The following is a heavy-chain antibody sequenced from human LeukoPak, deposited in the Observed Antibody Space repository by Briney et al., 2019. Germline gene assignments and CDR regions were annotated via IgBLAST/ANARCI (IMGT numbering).Heavy chain of an antibody. V-gene: IGHV3-7*04. Sequence: GGSLRLSCAASGFNFSSYWMSWVRQAPGKGPEWVANIKQDGGEKYYVDSVKGRFTISRDNAKNSLYLQMNSLRPEDTAVYYCAGRGDGNLYYFDHWGQGTLVTASS. CDR3: AGRGDGNLYYFDH. CDR1: GFNFSSYW. D-gene: IGHD5-24*01. J-gene: IGHJ4*02. CDR2: IKQDGGEK.